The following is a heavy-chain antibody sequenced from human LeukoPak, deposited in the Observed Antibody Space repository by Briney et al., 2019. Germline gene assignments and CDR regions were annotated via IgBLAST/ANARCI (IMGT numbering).Heavy chain of an antibody. Sequence: SETLSLTCTVSGGSISSYYWSWIRQPPGKGLEWIGYIYYSGSTNYNPSLKSRVTISVDTSNNQFSLKLSSVTAADTAVYYCARDSSSVSVGYWGQGTLVTVSS. CDR3: ARDSSSVSVGY. CDR1: GGSISSYY. V-gene: IGHV4-59*01. CDR2: IYYSGST. J-gene: IGHJ4*02. D-gene: IGHD6-13*01.